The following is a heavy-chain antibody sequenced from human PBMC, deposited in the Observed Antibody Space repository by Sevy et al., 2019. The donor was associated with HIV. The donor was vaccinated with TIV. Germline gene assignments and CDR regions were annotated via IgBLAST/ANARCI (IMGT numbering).Heavy chain of an antibody. CDR3: PSNGGAFDNGFDP. CDR1: GFTFSRYD. Sequence: GGSLRLSCTASGFTFSRYDMNWVRQAPGKGLEGVSKSSSSGSSIYYADSVKGRFTISRDNAKNSLNLQMNSLRAEDTAVYYCPSNGGAFDNGFDPWGQGTLVTVSS. V-gene: IGHV3-48*03. D-gene: IGHD2-8*01. CDR2: SSSSGSSI. J-gene: IGHJ5*02.